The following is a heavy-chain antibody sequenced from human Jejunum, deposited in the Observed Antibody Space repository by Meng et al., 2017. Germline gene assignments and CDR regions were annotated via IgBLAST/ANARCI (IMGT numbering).Heavy chain of an antibody. Sequence: GESLKISCAASGFTFSTYSMSWVRQAPGKGLEWVSSMTTGTTYYAESVKGRFTISRDNSKSTLYLQMNSLRVETAAVYCGAEDKKPDGLWPFDYWGQGTLVTVSS. CDR2: MTTGTT. D-gene: IGHD4-17*01. J-gene: IGHJ4*02. CDR3: AEDKKPDGLWPFDY. V-gene: IGHV3-23*01. CDR1: GFTFSTYS.